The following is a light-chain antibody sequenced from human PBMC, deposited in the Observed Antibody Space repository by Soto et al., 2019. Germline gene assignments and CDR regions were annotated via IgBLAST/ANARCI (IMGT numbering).Light chain of an antibody. CDR2: GAS. CDR1: QSVSSSY. V-gene: IGKV3-20*01. J-gene: IGKJ1*01. Sequence: EIVLTQSPGTLSLSPGERATLSCRASQSVSSSYLAWYQQKPGQAPRLLINGASSRATGVPDRISGSGSGTDFTLTISRLEPEDFATYYCQHYNSYSEAFGQGTKVDIK. CDR3: QHYNSYSEA.